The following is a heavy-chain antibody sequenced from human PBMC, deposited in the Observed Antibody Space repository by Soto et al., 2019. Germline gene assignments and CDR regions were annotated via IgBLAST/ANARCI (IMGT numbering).Heavy chain of an antibody. CDR2: IYYSGST. J-gene: IGHJ4*02. D-gene: IGHD4-17*01. CDR3: ARRYGANFDY. V-gene: IGHV4-59*08. CDR1: GGSISSYY. Sequence: QVQLQESGPGLVKPSETLSLTCTVSGGSISSYYWSWIRQPPGKGLEWIGYIYYSGSTNYNPSLKSRVTISVDTSKNQFSLKLSSVTAADTAVCYCARRYGANFDYWGQGTLVTVSS.